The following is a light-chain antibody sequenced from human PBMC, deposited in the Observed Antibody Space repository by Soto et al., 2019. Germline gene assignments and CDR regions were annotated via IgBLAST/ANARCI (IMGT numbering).Light chain of an antibody. Sequence: QSALTQPASVSGSPGQSITISCTGTGSDVGGYNYVSWYQQHPGKAPKLMIYEVSNRPSGVSNRFSGSKSGNTASLTISGLQAEDEADYYCSSYTSSSTPFVFGTGTKVTVL. CDR2: EVS. J-gene: IGLJ1*01. CDR1: GSDVGGYNY. CDR3: SSYTSSSTPFV. V-gene: IGLV2-14*01.